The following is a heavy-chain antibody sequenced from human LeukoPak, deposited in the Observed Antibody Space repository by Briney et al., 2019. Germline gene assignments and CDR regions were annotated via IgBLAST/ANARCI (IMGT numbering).Heavy chain of an antibody. Sequence: ASVKVSCKASGYTFTGYYMHWVRQAPGQGLEWMGWINPNSGGTNYAQKFQGRVTMTRDTSISTAYMELSRLRSDDTAVYYCARDHYDILTGYPPSYFDYWGQGTLVTVSS. CDR2: INPNSGGT. D-gene: IGHD3-9*01. CDR3: ARDHYDILTGYPPSYFDY. J-gene: IGHJ4*02. CDR1: GYTFTGYY. V-gene: IGHV1-2*02.